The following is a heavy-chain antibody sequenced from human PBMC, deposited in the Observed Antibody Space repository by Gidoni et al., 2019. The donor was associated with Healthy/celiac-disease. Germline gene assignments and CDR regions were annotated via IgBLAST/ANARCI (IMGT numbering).Heavy chain of an antibody. D-gene: IGHD6-19*01. CDR1: GYTFTSYY. Sequence: QLVQSGAGVQKPCTSVKLSCPASGYTFTSYYMHWVRQAHGQGLEWMGIINPRGGSTSYAQKFQGRVTMTRDTFTSTVYMELSSLRSEDTAVYYCARGANNNEQWLEDIWGQGTMVTVSS. V-gene: IGHV1-46*01. J-gene: IGHJ3*02. CDR2: INPRGGST. CDR3: ARGANNNEQWLEDI.